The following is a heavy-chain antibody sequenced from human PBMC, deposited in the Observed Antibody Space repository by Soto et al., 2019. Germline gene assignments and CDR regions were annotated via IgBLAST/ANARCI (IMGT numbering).Heavy chain of an antibody. Sequence: SLTCTVSGGSISSYYWSWIRQPAGKGLEWIGRIYTSGSTNYNPSLKSRVTMSVDTSKNQFSLKLSSVTAADTAVYYCARGPAITMIVVPFDYWGQGTLVTVSS. V-gene: IGHV4-4*07. D-gene: IGHD3-22*01. CDR2: IYTSGST. CDR1: GGSISSYY. J-gene: IGHJ4*02. CDR3: ARGPAITMIVVPFDY.